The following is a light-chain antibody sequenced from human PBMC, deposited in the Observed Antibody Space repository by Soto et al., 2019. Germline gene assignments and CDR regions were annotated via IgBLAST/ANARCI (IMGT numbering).Light chain of an antibody. V-gene: IGKV3-15*01. CDR2: GAS. J-gene: IGKJ1*01. CDR1: QSVSSN. CDR3: QQYGSSPVT. Sequence: EIVMTQSPATLSVSPGERATLSCRASQSVSSNLAWYQQKLGQPPRLLIYGASTRATGIPARFRGSGSGTDFTLTISRLEPEDFAVYYCQQYGSSPVTFGQGTKVDIK.